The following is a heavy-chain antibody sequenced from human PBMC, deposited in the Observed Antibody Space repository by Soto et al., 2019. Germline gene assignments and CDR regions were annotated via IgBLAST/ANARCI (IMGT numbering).Heavy chain of an antibody. V-gene: IGHV3-30*18. CDR3: AKDRDNWNDFIDY. CDR1: GCNLSSYV. D-gene: IGHD1-1*01. J-gene: IGHJ4*02. Sequence: GGSLRLSCAASGCNLSSYVVDWVRQAPGKGLEWVAVISYDGSNKYYADSVKGRFTISRDNSKNTLYLQMNSLRAEDTAVYYCAKDRDNWNDFIDYWGQGTLVTVS. CDR2: ISYDGSNK.